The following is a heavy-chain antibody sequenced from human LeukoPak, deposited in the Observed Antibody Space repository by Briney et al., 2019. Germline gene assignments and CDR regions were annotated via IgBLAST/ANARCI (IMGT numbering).Heavy chain of an antibody. CDR1: GGSISSGSYY. CDR2: IYTSGST. Sequence: SETLSLTCTVSGGSISSGSYYWSWIRQPAGKGLEWIGRIYTSGSTNYNPSLKSRVTISVDTSKNQFSLKLSSVTAADTAVYYCARDQSAHAFDIWGQGTMVTVSS. V-gene: IGHV4-61*02. J-gene: IGHJ3*02. CDR3: ARDQSAHAFDI.